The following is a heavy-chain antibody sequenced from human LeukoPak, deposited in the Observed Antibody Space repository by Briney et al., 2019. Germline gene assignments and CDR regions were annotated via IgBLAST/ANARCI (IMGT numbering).Heavy chain of an antibody. CDR3: AKGFSGYSSSSFDY. J-gene: IGHJ4*02. D-gene: IGHD6-13*01. CDR2: ISASGGST. V-gene: IGHV3-23*01. CDR1: GFIFSNSA. Sequence: GGSLRLSCAASGFIFSNSAMSWVRQAPGKGLEWVSTISASGGSTYYADSVKGRFTISRDSSRNTLYLQMNSLRAEDTAVYYCAKGFSGYSSSSFDYWGQGTLVTVSS.